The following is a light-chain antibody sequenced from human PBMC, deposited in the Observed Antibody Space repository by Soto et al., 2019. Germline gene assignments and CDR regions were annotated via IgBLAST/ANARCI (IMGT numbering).Light chain of an antibody. CDR2: GAS. Sequence: EIVMTHSPATLSVSPCERATLSSSASQSISSSYLAWYQQKPGLAPRLLIYGASSRATGIPDRFSGSGSGTDFTLTISRLEPEDFAVYYCHQYGSSPRTFGPGTKVDIK. V-gene: IGKV3-20*01. CDR3: HQYGSSPRT. CDR1: QSISSSY. J-gene: IGKJ1*01.